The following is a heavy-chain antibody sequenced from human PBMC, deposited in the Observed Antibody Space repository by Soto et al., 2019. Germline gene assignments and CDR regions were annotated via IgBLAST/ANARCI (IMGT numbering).Heavy chain of an antibody. V-gene: IGHV1-18*01. CDR1: GYIFNNYG. CDR3: ARCYCSVGSCFTCWHFDL. J-gene: IGHJ2*01. Sequence: QGQLVQSGAEVRKPGASVKVSCQASGYIFNNYGLSWVRQVPGQGLEWGGWIGPYIGKTDYAQKFRDRVTMTAAPSTNTAYMELRSLTSDDSAFYYCARCYCSVGSCFTCWHFDLWGRGTLVTVSS. CDR2: IGPYIGKT. D-gene: IGHD6-19*01.